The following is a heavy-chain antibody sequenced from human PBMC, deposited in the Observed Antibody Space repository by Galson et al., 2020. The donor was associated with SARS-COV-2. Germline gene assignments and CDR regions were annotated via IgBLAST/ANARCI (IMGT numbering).Heavy chain of an antibody. CDR3: AKDILSIVQGGGLVS. Sequence: GGSLRLSCAASGFTFDDYAMHWVRQAPVKGLEWVSGINWNSGTKGYADSVKGRFTISRDNAKNSLYLQMNSLRAEDTALYYCAKDILSIVQGGGLVSWGQGTLVTVSS. J-gene: IGHJ4*02. D-gene: IGHD2-15*01. CDR2: INWNSGTK. V-gene: IGHV3-9*01. CDR1: GFTFDDYA.